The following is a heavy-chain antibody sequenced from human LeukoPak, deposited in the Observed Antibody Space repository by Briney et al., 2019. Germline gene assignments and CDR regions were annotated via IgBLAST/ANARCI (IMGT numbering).Heavy chain of an antibody. Sequence: SVKVSCKASGGTFSSYAISWVRQAPGQGLEWMGGIIPIFGTANYAQKFQGRVTITADESTSTAYMELSGLRSEDTAVYYCARAGPEPKLRLFDYWGQGTLVTVSS. CDR3: ARAGPEPKLRLFDY. J-gene: IGHJ4*02. D-gene: IGHD1-14*01. CDR2: IIPIFGTA. CDR1: GGTFSSYA. V-gene: IGHV1-69*13.